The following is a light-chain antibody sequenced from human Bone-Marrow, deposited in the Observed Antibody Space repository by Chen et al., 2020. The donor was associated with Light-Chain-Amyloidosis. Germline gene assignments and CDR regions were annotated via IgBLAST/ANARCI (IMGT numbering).Light chain of an antibody. CDR2: EDD. Sequence: NLMLTQPHSVSESSGKTVIISCTRSSGSIATNYVQWYQQRPVSSPTTVIYEDDQRPSGVPDRFSGSIDRSSNSASLTISGLKTEDEADYYCQSYQGSSQGVFGGGTKLTVL. CDR3: QSYQGSSQGV. CDR1: SGSIATNY. V-gene: IGLV6-57*01. J-gene: IGLJ3*02.